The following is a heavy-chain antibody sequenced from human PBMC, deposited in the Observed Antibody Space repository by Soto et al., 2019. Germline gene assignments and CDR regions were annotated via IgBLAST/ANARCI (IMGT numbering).Heavy chain of an antibody. Sequence: SETLSLTCTVSGGSVSPYFWSWIRQPPGKGLEWIGYIYHTGSTDYNPSLKSRVTISVDTSKNQFSLKLSPTIAADTAVYYCARVEYTGGVFYPFDYWGHGILVTVSS. V-gene: IGHV4-59*02. CDR1: GGSVSPYF. CDR2: IYHTGST. CDR3: ARVEYTGGVFYPFDY. D-gene: IGHD2-8*02. J-gene: IGHJ4*01.